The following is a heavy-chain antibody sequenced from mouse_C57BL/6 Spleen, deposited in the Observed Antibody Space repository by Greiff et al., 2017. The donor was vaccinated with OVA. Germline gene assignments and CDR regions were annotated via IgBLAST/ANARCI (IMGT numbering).Heavy chain of an antibody. CDR2: INPGSGGT. CDR3: AREKDSWFAY. V-gene: IGHV1-54*01. CDR1: GYAFTNYL. J-gene: IGHJ3*01. Sequence: QVQLKQSGAELVRPGTSVKVSCKASGYAFTNYLIEWVKQRPGQGLEWIGVINPGSGGTNYNEKFKGKATLTADKSSSTAYMQLSSLTSEDSAVYFCAREKDSWFAYWGQGTLVTVSA.